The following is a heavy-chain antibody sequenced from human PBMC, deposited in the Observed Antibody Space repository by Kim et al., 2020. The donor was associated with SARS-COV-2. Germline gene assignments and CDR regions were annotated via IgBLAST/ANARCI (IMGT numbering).Heavy chain of an antibody. CDR2: INPNSGGT. Sequence: ASVKVSCKASGYTFTGYYMHWVRQAPGQGLEWMGRINPNSGGTNYAQKFQGRVTMTRDTSISTAYMELSRLRSDDTAVYYCARGEPNSSGWEHWGQGTLVTVSS. CDR1: GYTFTGYY. D-gene: IGHD6-19*01. V-gene: IGHV1-2*06. J-gene: IGHJ4*02. CDR3: ARGEPNSSGWEH.